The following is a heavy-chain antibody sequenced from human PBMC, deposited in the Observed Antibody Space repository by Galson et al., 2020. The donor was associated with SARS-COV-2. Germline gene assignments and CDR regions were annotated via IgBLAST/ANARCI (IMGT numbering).Heavy chain of an antibody. CDR3: AGHDQGYSGSWSIVGAMGPPYFDY. D-gene: IGHD6-13*01. Sequence: SETLSLTCTVSGGSVSSGTYYWTWIRQPPGQGLERIGYTYYSGSTNYNPSLKSRVTLSVDTSKNQFSLKLGSVTAADSAVYYCAGHDQGYSGSWSIVGAMGPPYFDYWGQGTLVTVSS. J-gene: IGHJ4*02. CDR1: GGSVSSGTYY. CDR2: TYYSGST. V-gene: IGHV4-61*01.